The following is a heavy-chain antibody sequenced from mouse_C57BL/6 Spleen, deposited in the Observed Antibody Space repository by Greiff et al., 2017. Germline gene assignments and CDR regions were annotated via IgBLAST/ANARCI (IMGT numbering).Heavy chain of an antibody. D-gene: IGHD2-1*01. Sequence: VKLQQPGAELVRPGSSVKLSCKASGYTFTSYWMDWVKQRPGQGLEWIGNIYPSDSETHYNQKFKDKATLTVDNSSSTAYMQLSSLTSEDSAVYYCARRGGLPLLDFDYWGQGTTLTVSS. CDR3: ARRGGLPLLDFDY. CDR1: GYTFTSYW. V-gene: IGHV1-61*01. J-gene: IGHJ2*01. CDR2: IYPSDSET.